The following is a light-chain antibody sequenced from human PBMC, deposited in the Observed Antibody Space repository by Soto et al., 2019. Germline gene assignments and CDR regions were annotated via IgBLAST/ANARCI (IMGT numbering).Light chain of an antibody. Sequence: EIVLTQCPATLSFSPGERATLSCRASQSVSSYLAWYQQKPGQAPRLLIYDASNRATGIPARFSGSGSGTDFTLTISSVEPEDFAVYYCQQRSNWPPITFGQGTKVDIK. CDR3: QQRSNWPPIT. J-gene: IGKJ1*01. CDR2: DAS. V-gene: IGKV3-11*01. CDR1: QSVSSY.